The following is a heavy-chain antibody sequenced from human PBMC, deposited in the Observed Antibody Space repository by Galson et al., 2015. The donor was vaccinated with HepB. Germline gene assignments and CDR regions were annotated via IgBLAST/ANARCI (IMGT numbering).Heavy chain of an antibody. D-gene: IGHD4-17*01. CDR1: GYTFTRFW. V-gene: IGHV5-10-1*01. J-gene: IGHJ4*02. CDR2: IDPSDSYI. CDR3: ARHRDGGYSLDH. Sequence: QSGAEVKKPGESLRISCKGSGYTFTRFWINWVRQMPGKGLEWMGRIDPSDSYIDYNPSFEGRVSISVDTSISTVYLQASGLKASDTAIYYCARHRDGGYSLDHWGQGTLVAVSS.